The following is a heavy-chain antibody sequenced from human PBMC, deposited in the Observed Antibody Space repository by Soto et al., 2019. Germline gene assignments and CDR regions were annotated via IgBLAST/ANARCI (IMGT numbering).Heavy chain of an antibody. D-gene: IGHD3-22*01. CDR1: GGSISSSSYY. CDR3: AKLIHCLTTACYFAS. V-gene: IGHV4-39*01. J-gene: IGHJ4*02. CDR2: IYYSGKT. Sequence: SETLSLTCTVSGGSISSSSYYWGWIRQPPGKGLEWIGSIYYSGKTYYNPSLKSRVTISVDTSKNQFSLKPSSVTAADTSVYYCAKLIHCLTTACYFASWGKGTLVTVPS.